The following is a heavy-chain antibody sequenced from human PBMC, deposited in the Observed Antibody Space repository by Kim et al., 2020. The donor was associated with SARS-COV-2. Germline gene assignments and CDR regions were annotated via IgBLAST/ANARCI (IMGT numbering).Heavy chain of an antibody. CDR1: GFTLGDNW. CDR3: TLGWGYY. D-gene: IGHD6-19*01. CDR2: INQDGSET. V-gene: IGHV3-7*05. J-gene: IGHJ4*02. Sequence: GGSLRLSCLVSGFTLGDNWITWVRHTPGKGLEWVANINQDGSETYYVDSVRGRFTISKDNAKNSVFLQMNSLTVEDTAMYYCTLGWGYYWGQGTLVTVSS.